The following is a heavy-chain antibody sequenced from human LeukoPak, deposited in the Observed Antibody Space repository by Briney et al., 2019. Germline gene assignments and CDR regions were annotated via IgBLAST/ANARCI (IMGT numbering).Heavy chain of an antibody. D-gene: IGHD3-22*01. CDR2: INYSGST. CDR3: ASSSGYLTDAFDI. J-gene: IGHJ3*02. Sequence: PSETLSLTCTVSGGSISSSGFYWDWIRQPPGKGLEWIGSINYSGSTYYNPSLKRRVTISVDTSKNQSSLKLSSVTAADTAVYYCASSSGYLTDAFDIWGQGTMVTVSS. V-gene: IGHV4-39*01. CDR1: GGSISSSGFY.